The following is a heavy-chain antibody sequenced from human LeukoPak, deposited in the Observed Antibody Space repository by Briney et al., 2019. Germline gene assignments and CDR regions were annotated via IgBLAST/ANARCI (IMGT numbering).Heavy chain of an antibody. CDR2: ISGSGGGT. V-gene: IGHV3-23*01. Sequence: PGGSLRLSCAASGFTFSSCGMSWVRQAPGKGLEWVSGISGSGGGTYYADSVKGRFTISRDNSKNTLYLQMNSLRAEDTAVYFCAKAPGGIVGYWGQGTLVTVSS. J-gene: IGHJ4*02. D-gene: IGHD3-16*01. CDR3: AKAPGGIVGY. CDR1: GFTFSSCG.